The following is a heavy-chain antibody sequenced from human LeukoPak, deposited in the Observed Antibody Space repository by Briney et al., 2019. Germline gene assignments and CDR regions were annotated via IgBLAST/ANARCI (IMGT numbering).Heavy chain of an antibody. D-gene: IGHD2-2*01. V-gene: IGHV1-2*06. Sequence: VSVTVPHRASIYTLTFYYKHWVRQAPAPARECMGRINPNSCDTNYAQKLQRRVTMHRHTHNSTAHMDLNTQISDDTAVYYGARGWGLYCSTSCYSPVDYWGQGTLVTVSS. CDR3: ARGWGLYCSTSCYSPVDY. J-gene: IGHJ4*02. CDR2: INPNSCDT. CDR1: IYTLTFYY.